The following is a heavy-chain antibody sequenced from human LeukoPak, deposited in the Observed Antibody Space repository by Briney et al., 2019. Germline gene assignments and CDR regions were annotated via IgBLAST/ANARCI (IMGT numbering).Heavy chain of an antibody. CDR3: ARDTGTAPFDY. Sequence: GGSLRLSCAASGFTFSSYAMSWVRQAPGKGLEWVSAISGSGGSTYYADSVKGRFTISRDNSRNTAILQMNSLRAEDTAVYYCARDTGTAPFDYWGQGTLVTVSS. CDR2: ISGSGGST. J-gene: IGHJ4*02. CDR1: GFTFSSYA. V-gene: IGHV3-23*01. D-gene: IGHD1-1*01.